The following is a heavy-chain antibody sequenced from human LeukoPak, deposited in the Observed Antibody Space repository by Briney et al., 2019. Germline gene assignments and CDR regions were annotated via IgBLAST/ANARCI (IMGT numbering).Heavy chain of an antibody. CDR3: ARARYGSGISDFDY. Sequence: PGGSLRLSCAASGFTFSSYSMNWVRQAPGKGLEWVSSISSSSSYIYYADSVKGRFTISRDNAKNSLYLQMNSLRAEDPAVYYCARARYGSGISDFDYWGQGTLVTVSS. D-gene: IGHD3-10*01. J-gene: IGHJ4*02. CDR1: GFTFSSYS. V-gene: IGHV3-21*01. CDR2: ISSSSSYI.